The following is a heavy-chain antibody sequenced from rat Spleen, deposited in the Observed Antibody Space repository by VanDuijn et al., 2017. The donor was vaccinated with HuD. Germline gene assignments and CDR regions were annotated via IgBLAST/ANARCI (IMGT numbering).Heavy chain of an antibody. V-gene: IGHV2-45*01. Sequence: QVQLMESGPGLVQPSETLSLTCTVSGFSLNDYSVHWVRQPPGKGLEWMGAIWSGGSTDYNSALKSRLSISRDTSKSQVFLKMSSLKTEDTATYYCARGSYCFAYWGQGTLVTVSS. CDR3: ARGSYCFAY. CDR1: GFSLNDYS. CDR2: IWSGGST. J-gene: IGHJ3*01.